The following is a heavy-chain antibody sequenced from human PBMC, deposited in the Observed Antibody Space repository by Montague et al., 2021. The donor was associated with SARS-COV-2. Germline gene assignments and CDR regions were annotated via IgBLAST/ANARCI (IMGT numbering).Heavy chain of an antibody. CDR2: IYYSGST. D-gene: IGHD1-26*01. V-gene: IGHV4-39*01. CDR3: ARQMTSWWELLYYFDY. CDR1: GGSISSSSYY. Sequence: SETLSLTCTVSGGSISSSSYYWGWIRQPPGKGLEWIGSIYYSGSTYYNPSLKSRVTISVDTSKNQFSLKLSSVTAADTAVYYCARQMTSWWELLYYFDYWGQGTLVTVSP. J-gene: IGHJ4*02.